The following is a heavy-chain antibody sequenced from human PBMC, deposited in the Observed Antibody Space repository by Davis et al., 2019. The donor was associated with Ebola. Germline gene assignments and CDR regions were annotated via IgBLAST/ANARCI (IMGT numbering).Heavy chain of an antibody. Sequence: LETLSLTCTVSGGSISSYYWSWIRQPPGKGLEWIGYIYYSGSTNYNPSLKSRVTISVDTSKNQFSLKLSSVTAADTAVYYCARLGVTIDYWGQGTLVTVSS. V-gene: IGHV4-59*08. J-gene: IGHJ4*02. D-gene: IGHD4-17*01. CDR2: IYYSGST. CDR3: ARLGVTIDY. CDR1: GGSISSYY.